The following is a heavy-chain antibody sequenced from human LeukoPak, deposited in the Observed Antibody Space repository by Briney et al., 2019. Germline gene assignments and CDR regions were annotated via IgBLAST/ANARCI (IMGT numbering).Heavy chain of an antibody. CDR3: AELGITMIGGV. CDR1: GFTFSSYE. CDR2: ISSSGSTI. D-gene: IGHD3-10*02. Sequence: GGSVRLSCAASGFTFSSYEMNGVRQAPGKGREGVSYISSSGSTIYYADSVKGRFTISRDNAKNSLYLQMNSLRAEDTAVYYCAELGITMIGGVWGKGTTVTISS. J-gene: IGHJ6*04. V-gene: IGHV3-48*03.